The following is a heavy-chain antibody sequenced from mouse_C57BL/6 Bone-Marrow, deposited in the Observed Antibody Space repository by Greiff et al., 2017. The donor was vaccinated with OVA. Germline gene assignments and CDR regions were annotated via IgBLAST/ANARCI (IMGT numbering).Heavy chain of an antibody. J-gene: IGHJ1*03. CDR1: GYTFTSYW. CDR2: INPNSGST. CDR3: ARSSTTVVAAWYFDV. D-gene: IGHD1-1*01. V-gene: IGHV1-64*01. Sequence: QVQLQQPGAELVKPGASVKLSCKASGYTFTSYWMHWVKQRPGQGLEWIGMINPNSGSTNYNEKFKSKATLTVDKSSSTAYMQLSSLTSEDSAVYYCARSSTTVVAAWYFDVWGTGTTVTVSS.